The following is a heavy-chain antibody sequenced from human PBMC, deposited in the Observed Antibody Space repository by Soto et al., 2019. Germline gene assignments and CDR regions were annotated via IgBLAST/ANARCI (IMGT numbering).Heavy chain of an antibody. J-gene: IGHJ4*01. CDR2: IKEDGSEA. V-gene: IGHV3-7*01. CDR3: ARSRRQWFGGTLSYYFDF. Sequence: GGSLRLSCAASGFVFRVYWMSWVRQAPGKGLEWVANIKEDGSEANYVDSVKGRFAVSRDKDTLYLQLNSLTPEDTAVYYCARSRRQWFGGTLSYYFDFWGHGTLVTVSS. D-gene: IGHD3-10*01. CDR1: GFVFRVYW.